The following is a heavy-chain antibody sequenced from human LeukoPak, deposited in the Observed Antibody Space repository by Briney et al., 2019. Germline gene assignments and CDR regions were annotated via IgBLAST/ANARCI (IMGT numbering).Heavy chain of an antibody. V-gene: IGHV3-13*01. CDR1: GFTFRRYE. Sequence: GGSLRLSCAASGFTFRRYEMHWVRQVPGKGLEWVSAIGTAGDTYYPDSVKGRFAISRADPKHALYLQMNSQRAGHTAVYYCERDLTGEKAFDIWGQGAMVTVSS. J-gene: IGHJ3*02. D-gene: IGHD3-16*01. CDR3: ERDLTGEKAFDI. CDR2: IGTAGDT.